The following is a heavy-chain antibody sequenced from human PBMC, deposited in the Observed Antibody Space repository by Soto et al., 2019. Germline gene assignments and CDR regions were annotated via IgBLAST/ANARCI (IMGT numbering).Heavy chain of an antibody. CDR3: ARGRRDTAMVYYYYGMDV. Sequence: ASVKVSCKASGYTFTSYGISWVRQAPGQGLEWMGWISAYNGNTNYAQKLQGRVTMTTDTSTSTAYMELGSLRSDDTAVYYCARGRRDTAMVYYYYGMDVWGQGTTVTVSS. J-gene: IGHJ6*02. D-gene: IGHD5-18*01. CDR2: ISAYNGNT. V-gene: IGHV1-18*01. CDR1: GYTFTSYG.